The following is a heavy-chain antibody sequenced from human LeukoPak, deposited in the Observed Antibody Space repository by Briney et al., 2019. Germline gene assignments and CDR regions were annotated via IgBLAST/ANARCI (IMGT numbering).Heavy chain of an antibody. CDR3: ARVGTNRNYGHNKTFDY. CDR2: INYSGST. Sequence: SETLSLTCAVYGGSFSGYYWSWIRQPPGKGLEWIGEINYSGSTNYNPSLKSRVTISVDTSKNQFSLKLSSVTAADTAVYYCARVGTNRNYGHNKTFDYWGQGTLVTVSS. J-gene: IGHJ4*02. D-gene: IGHD1-7*01. CDR1: GGSFSGYY. V-gene: IGHV4-34*01.